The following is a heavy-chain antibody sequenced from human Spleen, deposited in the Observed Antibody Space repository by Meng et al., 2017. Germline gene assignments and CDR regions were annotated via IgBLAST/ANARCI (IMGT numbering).Heavy chain of an antibody. V-gene: IGHV1-2*06. D-gene: IGHD6-6*01. CDR2: INPNSGGT. J-gene: IGHJ4*02. Sequence: QVQLVPSGAEVKKPGASVKVSCKASGSTFTGYYMHWVRQAPGQGLEWMGRINPNSGGTNYAQKFQGRVTMTRDTSISTAYMELSRLRSDDTAVYYCARQYSSSLRIFDYWGQGTLVTVSS. CDR1: GSTFTGYY. CDR3: ARQYSSSLRIFDY.